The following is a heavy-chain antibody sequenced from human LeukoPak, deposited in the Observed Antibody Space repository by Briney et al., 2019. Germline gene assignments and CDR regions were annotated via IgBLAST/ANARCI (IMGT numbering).Heavy chain of an antibody. CDR3: VRGFTLGAH. Sequence: GGSLRLSCVASGFTFSTYSMNWVRQAPGKGLEWISYIRSSSSTEYYADSVKGRFTISRDNAKNALYLQMNSLRAEDTAVHYCVRGFTLGAHWGQGTLVTVSS. D-gene: IGHD3-3*02. J-gene: IGHJ4*02. V-gene: IGHV3-48*01. CDR1: GFTFSTYS. CDR2: IRSSSSTE.